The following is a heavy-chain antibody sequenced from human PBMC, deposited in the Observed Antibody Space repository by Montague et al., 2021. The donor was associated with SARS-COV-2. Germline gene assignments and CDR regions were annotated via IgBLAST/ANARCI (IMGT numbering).Heavy chain of an antibody. CDR2: ITSRTTTI. Sequence: SLRLSCAASGFNFSSYDMNWVRQAPGKGLEWISYITSRTTTINYADSVKGRFTISRDNAKNSLYLQMNGLRDEDTAVYYCATDLCTTSGCSDDAFHIWGQGTMVTVSS. CDR3: ATDLCTTSGCSDDAFHI. CDR1: GFNFSSYD. J-gene: IGHJ3*02. V-gene: IGHV3-48*02. D-gene: IGHD2/OR15-2a*01.